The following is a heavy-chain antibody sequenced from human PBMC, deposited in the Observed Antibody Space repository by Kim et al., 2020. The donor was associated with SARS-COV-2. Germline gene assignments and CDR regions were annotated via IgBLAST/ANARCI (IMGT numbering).Heavy chain of an antibody. CDR2: IYYSGST. CDR1: GGSISTYY. CDR3: ARAGGGSYYYGMDV. Sequence: SETLSLTCTFSGGSISTYYWGWIRQPPGKGLEWIGCIYYSGSTNYNPSLKSRVTISVDTSKNQFSLKLSSVTAADTAVYYCARAGGGSYYYGMDVWGQGSTVTVSS. D-gene: IGHD3-16*01. J-gene: IGHJ6*02. V-gene: IGHV4-59*01.